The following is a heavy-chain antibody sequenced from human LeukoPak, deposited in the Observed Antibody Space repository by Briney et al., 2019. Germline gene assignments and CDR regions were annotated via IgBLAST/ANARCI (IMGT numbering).Heavy chain of an antibody. D-gene: IGHD3-10*01. CDR1: GFTFGDYA. CDR3: ARDTDYYGSGTLGYLDY. CDR2: IYSGGST. J-gene: IGHJ4*02. V-gene: IGHV3-66*01. Sequence: GRSLRLSCTASGFTFGDYAMSWVRQAPGKGLEWVSVIYSGGSTYYTDSVKGRFTISRDNSKNTLYLQMNSLRAEDTAVYYCARDTDYYGSGTLGYLDYWGQGTLVTVSS.